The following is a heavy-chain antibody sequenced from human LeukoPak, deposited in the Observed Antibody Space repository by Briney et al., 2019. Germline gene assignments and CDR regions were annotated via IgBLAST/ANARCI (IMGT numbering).Heavy chain of an antibody. CDR2: ISSSGRTI. J-gene: IGHJ2*01. CDR3: AREAVGATGYFDL. D-gene: IGHD1-26*01. Sequence: GGSLTLACAASGFTFSSYEMNWVRQARGKGLEWVSYISSSGRTIYYADSVKGRFTISRDNAKKSLYLQMNTLRAEDTAVYHCAREAVGATGYFDLWGRGSLVTVSS. V-gene: IGHV3-48*03. CDR1: GFTFSSYE.